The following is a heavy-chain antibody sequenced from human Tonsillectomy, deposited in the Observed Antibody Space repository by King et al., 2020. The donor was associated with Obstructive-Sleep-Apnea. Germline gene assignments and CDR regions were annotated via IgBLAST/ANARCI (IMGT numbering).Heavy chain of an antibody. Sequence: VQLQESGPGLVKPSGTLSLPCAVSGGSISSTNWWSWVRQPPGKGLEWIGEIYHSGSTNYNPSLKNRVTISIDKSENQFSLKLTSMTAADTAVYYCASGNSTSPGYWGQGTLVTVSS. J-gene: IGHJ4*02. CDR3: ASGNSTSPGY. CDR2: IYHSGST. V-gene: IGHV4-4*02. D-gene: IGHD2/OR15-2a*01. CDR1: GGSISSTNW.